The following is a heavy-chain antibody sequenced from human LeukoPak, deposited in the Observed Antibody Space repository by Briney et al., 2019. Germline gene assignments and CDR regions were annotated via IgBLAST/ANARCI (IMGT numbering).Heavy chain of an antibody. Sequence: GGSLRLSCAASGFTFNNYAMHWVRQAPGKGLEWVAFTRYDGSDKYYADSVKGRFTISRDNSKNTLYLQMNSLRPEDTAVYYCAKDPDRTYYYDTSGHFDFWGQGTLVTVSS. J-gene: IGHJ4*02. CDR2: TRYDGSDK. D-gene: IGHD3-22*01. CDR1: GFTFNNYA. V-gene: IGHV3-30*02. CDR3: AKDPDRTYYYDTSGHFDF.